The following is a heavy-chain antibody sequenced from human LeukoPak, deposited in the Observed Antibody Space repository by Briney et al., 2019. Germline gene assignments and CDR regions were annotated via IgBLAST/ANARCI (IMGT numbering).Heavy chain of an antibody. J-gene: IGHJ3*02. CDR2: INHSGST. CDR3: AKGYSSGWYAGDAFDI. Sequence: PSETLSLTCAVYGGSFSGYYWSRIRQPPGKGLEWIGEINHSGSTNYNPSLKSRVTISVDTSKNQFSLKLSSVTAADTAVYYCAKGYSSGWYAGDAFDIWGQGTMVTVSS. V-gene: IGHV4-34*01. D-gene: IGHD6-19*01. CDR1: GGSFSGYY.